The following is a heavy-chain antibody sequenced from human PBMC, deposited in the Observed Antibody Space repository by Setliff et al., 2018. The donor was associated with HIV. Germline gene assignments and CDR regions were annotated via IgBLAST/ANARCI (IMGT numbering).Heavy chain of an antibody. CDR3: ARELNWVYYDFWSGYLGGGALDI. J-gene: IGHJ3*02. D-gene: IGHD3-3*01. CDR1: GGSISSHS. V-gene: IGHV4-59*11. CDR2: IYYSGST. Sequence: SETLSLTCTVSGGSISSHSWSWIRQPPGKGLEWIGYIYYSGSTNYNPCRKSRVTISVDTSKNQFSLKLSAVTAADTAGYYCARELNWVYYDFWSGYLGGGALDIWGQGTMVTVSS.